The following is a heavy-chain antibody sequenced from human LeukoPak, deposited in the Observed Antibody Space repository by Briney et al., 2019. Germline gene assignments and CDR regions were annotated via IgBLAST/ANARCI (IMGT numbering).Heavy chain of an antibody. V-gene: IGHV4-31*03. J-gene: IGHJ3*01. Sequence: PSETLSLTCTVSGVSISSDKYYWSWIRQRPGKGLESIGYMYYSGSTSYNPSLKSRASISIDGPKSQFSLRLTSVTAADTAVYYCATPYCGTISCLDVFDVWGQGTTVTVSS. CDR2: MYYSGST. CDR1: GVSISSDKYY. CDR3: ATPYCGTISCLDVFDV. D-gene: IGHD2-21*01.